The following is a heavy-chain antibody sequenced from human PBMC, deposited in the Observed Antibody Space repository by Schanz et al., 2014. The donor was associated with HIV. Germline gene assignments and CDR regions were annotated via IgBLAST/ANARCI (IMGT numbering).Heavy chain of an antibody. CDR3: AREKFSTLTGYPQNAFDI. V-gene: IGHV1-69*06. D-gene: IGHD3-9*01. CDR2: IIPIFGTA. J-gene: IGHJ3*02. Sequence: QVQLVQSGAEVEKPGSSVKVSCKASGGTFSSYAISWVRQAPGQGLEWMGGIIPIFGTANSAQRFQGRVTITADKSTSTAYMELSSLRSEDTAVYYCAREKFSTLTGYPQNAFDIWGQGTMVTVSS. CDR1: GGTFSSYA.